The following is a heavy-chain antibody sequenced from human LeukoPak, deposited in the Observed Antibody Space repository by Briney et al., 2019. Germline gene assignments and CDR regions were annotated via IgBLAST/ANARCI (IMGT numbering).Heavy chain of an antibody. D-gene: IGHD6-19*01. J-gene: IGHJ4*02. CDR1: GFTFSSYG. CDR3: AKDWSSVAGTLY. V-gene: IGHV3-30*18. CDR2: ISYDGSNK. Sequence: GGSLRLSCAASGFTFSSYGMHWVRQAPGKGLEWVAVISYDGSNKYYADSVEGRFTISRDNSKNTLYLQMNSLRAEDTAVYYCAKDWSSVAGTLYWGQGTLVTVSS.